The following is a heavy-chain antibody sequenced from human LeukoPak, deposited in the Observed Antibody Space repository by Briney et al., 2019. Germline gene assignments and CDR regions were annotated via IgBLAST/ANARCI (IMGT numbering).Heavy chain of an antibody. J-gene: IGHJ6*03. CDR2: INHSGST. CDR3: ARGLTYYYGSGSYYNRIDYYYYMDV. Sequence: SETQSLTCAVYGGSFSGCYWSWIRQPPGKGLEWIGEINHSGSTNYNPSLKSRVTISVDTSKNQFSLKLSSVTAADTAVYYCARGLTYYYGSGSYYNRIDYYYYMDVWGKGTTVTVSS. CDR1: GGSFSGCY. V-gene: IGHV4-34*01. D-gene: IGHD3-10*01.